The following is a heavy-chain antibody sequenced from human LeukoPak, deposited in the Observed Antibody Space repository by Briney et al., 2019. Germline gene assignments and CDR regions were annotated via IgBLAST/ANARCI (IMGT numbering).Heavy chain of an antibody. D-gene: IGHD1-7*01. CDR3: AKDFNWNYYFDY. CDR2: ISGSGGST. Sequence: GGSLRLSCAASRFTFSSYAMRWVRQAPGKGLEWVSAISGSGGSTYYADSVKGRFTISRDNSKNTLFLQMNSLRAEDTAVYYCAKDFNWNYYFDYWGQGTLVTVSS. J-gene: IGHJ4*02. V-gene: IGHV3-23*01. CDR1: RFTFSSYA.